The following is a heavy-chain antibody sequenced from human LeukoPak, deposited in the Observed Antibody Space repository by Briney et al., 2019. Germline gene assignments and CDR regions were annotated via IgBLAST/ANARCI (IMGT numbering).Heavy chain of an antibody. V-gene: IGHV4-34*01. Sequence: PSETLSLTCAVYGGSFSGYYWSWIRQPPGKGLEWIGEINHSGSTNYNPSLKSRVTISVGTSKNQFPLKLSSVTAADTAVYYCARGQGYDSSGYPFDYWGRGTLVTVSS. CDR3: ARGQGYDSSGYPFDY. D-gene: IGHD3-22*01. J-gene: IGHJ4*02. CDR2: INHSGST. CDR1: GGSFSGYY.